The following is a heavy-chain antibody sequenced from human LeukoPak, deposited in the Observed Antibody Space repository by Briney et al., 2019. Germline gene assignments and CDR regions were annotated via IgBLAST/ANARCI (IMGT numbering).Heavy chain of an antibody. CDR2: INPNSGGT. J-gene: IGHJ4*02. V-gene: IGHV1-2*02. D-gene: IGHD4-17*01. CDR1: GYTFTGYY. CDR3: ARVESNYGLKVFDY. Sequence: ASVKVSCKASGYTFTGYYMHWVRQAPGQGVEWMGWINPNSGGTNYAQKFQGRVTMTRDTSISTAYMELSRLRSDDTAVYYCARVESNYGLKVFDYWGQGTLVTVSS.